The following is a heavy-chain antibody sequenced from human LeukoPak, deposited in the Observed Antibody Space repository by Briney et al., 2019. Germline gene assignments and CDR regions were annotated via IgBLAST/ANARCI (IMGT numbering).Heavy chain of an antibody. D-gene: IGHD2-15*01. J-gene: IGHJ4*02. CDR1: GFTFSSYA. V-gene: IGHV3-23*01. Sequence: GGSLRLSCAASGFTFSSYAMSWVRQAPGKGLEWVSAISGSGDSTYYADSVKGRFTISRDNSKNTLYLQMSSLRAEDTAVYYCAKDLVAAKYYFDYWGQGTLVTVSS. CDR3: AKDLVAAKYYFDY. CDR2: ISGSGDST.